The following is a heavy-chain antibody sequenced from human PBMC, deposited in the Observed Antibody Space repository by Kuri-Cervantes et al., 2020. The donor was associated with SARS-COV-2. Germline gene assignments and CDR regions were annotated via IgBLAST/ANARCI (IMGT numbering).Heavy chain of an antibody. CDR1: GDSITNYY. CDR2: VSYNGGT. J-gene: IGHJ4*02. Sequence: GSLRLSCTVSGDSITNYYLTWIRRPPGKGLEWIGYVSYNGGTAYNPSLKSRVTMSLDTSKNQFSLRLSSVTAADTAVYYCSGRVDFSSVDYWGQGTLVTVSS. CDR3: SGRVDFSSVDY. V-gene: IGHV4-59*01. D-gene: IGHD3/OR15-3a*01.